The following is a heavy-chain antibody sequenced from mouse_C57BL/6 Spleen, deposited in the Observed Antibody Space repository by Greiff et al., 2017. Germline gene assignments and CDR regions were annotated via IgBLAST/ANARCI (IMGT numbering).Heavy chain of an antibody. V-gene: IGHV1-55*01. CDR3: ARRAFITTVVATWYFDV. J-gene: IGHJ1*03. Sequence: QVQLQQPGAELVKPGASVKMSCKASGYTFTSYWITWVKQRPGQGLEWIGDIYPGSGSTNYNEKFKSKATLTVDTSSSTAYMQLSSLTSEDSAVYYCARRAFITTVVATWYFDVWGTGTTVTVSS. CDR2: IYPGSGST. D-gene: IGHD1-1*01. CDR1: GYTFTSYW.